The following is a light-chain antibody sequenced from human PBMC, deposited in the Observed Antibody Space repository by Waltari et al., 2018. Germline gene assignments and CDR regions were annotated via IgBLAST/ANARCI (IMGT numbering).Light chain of an antibody. J-gene: IGKJ4*01. CDR1: QDIRNF. Sequence: IQMTQSPSTLSASLGDRVTITCQASQDIRNFLNWYQQKPGKAPRLLIYDASTLEAGVSSRFRGSGSGTDFTLTIASLQSEDIATYYCQQHENPPLTFGGGTKVEIK. V-gene: IGKV1-33*01. CDR3: QQHENPPLT. CDR2: DAS.